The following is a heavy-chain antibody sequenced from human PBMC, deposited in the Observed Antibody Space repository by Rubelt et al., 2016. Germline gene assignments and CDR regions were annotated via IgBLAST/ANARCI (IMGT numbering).Heavy chain of an antibody. CDR2: SNQDGSEK. V-gene: IGHV3-7*05. D-gene: IGHD1-26*01. CDR3: AKELSGSYCYFQH. CDR1: GFTFSDYW. J-gene: IGHJ1*01. Sequence: EVQLLESGGGLVQPGGSLRLSCAASGFTFSDYWMRWLRQAPGQGLEWVANSNQDGSEKYYVDSVKGRFTISRDRAKNSLYLQMDGLRVEDTAVYYCAKELSGSYCYFQHWGQGTLVTVSS.